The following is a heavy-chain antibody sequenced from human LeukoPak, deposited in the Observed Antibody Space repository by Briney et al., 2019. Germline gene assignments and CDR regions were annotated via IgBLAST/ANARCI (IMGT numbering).Heavy chain of an antibody. J-gene: IGHJ4*02. CDR3: ARDGGYDSAHFDS. V-gene: IGHV3-21*01. CDR1: GFSFRCYS. CDR2: ISTSSSYI. Sequence: PGGSLRLSCAASGFSFRCYSMNWVRQAPGKGLEWVSSISTSSSYIHYADSVKGRFTISRDNARGALFLQMNSLRAEDTALYYCARDGGYDSAHFDSWGQGILVTVSS. D-gene: IGHD5-12*01.